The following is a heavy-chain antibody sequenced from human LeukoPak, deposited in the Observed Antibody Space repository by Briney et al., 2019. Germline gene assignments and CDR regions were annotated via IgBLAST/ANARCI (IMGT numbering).Heavy chain of an antibody. CDR3: ARHRAFAFDI. CDR2: IYYSGST. J-gene: IGHJ3*02. CDR1: GGSISSYS. Sequence: SETLSLTCTVSGGSISSYSWSWIRQPPGKGLERIGYIYYSGSTNYNPSLKSRVTISVDTSKNQFSLKLSSVTAADTAVYYCARHRAFAFDIWGQGTMVTVSS. V-gene: IGHV4-59*08.